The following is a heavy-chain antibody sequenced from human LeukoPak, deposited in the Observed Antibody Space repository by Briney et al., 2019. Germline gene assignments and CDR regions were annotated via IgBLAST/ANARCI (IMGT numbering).Heavy chain of an antibody. CDR2: ISDSSRDI. V-gene: IGHV3-21*01. CDR3: ARGSMAYAYAFDI. J-gene: IGHJ3*02. CDR1: GFTFRSYS. D-gene: IGHD2/OR15-2a*01. Sequence: GGSLRLSCAASGFTFRSYSMNWVRQAPGKGLEWVSSISDSSRDIYYADSVKGRFTISRDNAKNSLYLQMNSLRAEGTAVYYCARGSMAYAYAFDIWGQGTMVTVSS.